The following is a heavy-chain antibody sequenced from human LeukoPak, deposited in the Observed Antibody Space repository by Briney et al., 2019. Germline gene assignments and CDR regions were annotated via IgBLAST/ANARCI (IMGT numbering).Heavy chain of an antibody. CDR3: AKEMTTPSFDY. J-gene: IGHJ4*02. V-gene: IGHV3-23*01. D-gene: IGHD4-11*01. Sequence: GGSLRLSCAASGFTFSGSAMHWVRQASGKGLEWVSAISGSGGSTYYADSVKGRFTISRDNSKNTLYLRMNSLRAEDTAVYYCAKEMTTPSFDYWGQGTLVTVSS. CDR1: GFTFSGSA. CDR2: ISGSGGST.